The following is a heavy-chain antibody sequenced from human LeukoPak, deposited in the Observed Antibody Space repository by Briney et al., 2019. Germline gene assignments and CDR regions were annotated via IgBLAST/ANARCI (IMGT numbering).Heavy chain of an antibody. D-gene: IGHD3-22*01. CDR1: GGSLSSYY. V-gene: IGHV4-4*07. Sequence: PSETLSLTRTVSGGSLSSYYWSWIRQPAGKGLEWIGRIHTSGSTNYNPSLKSRVTISVDTSKNQFSLKLSSVTAADTAVYYCARGKGHDSSGYYYGHWFDPWGQGTLVTVSS. CDR3: ARGKGHDSSGYYYGHWFDP. J-gene: IGHJ5*02. CDR2: IHTSGST.